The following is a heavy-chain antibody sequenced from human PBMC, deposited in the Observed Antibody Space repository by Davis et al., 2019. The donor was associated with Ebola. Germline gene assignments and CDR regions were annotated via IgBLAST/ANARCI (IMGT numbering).Heavy chain of an antibody. CDR3: ARASWYDFWSGYPNGYYYYMDV. CDR1: GFTFSSYG. J-gene: IGHJ6*03. D-gene: IGHD3-3*01. V-gene: IGHV3-30*03. Sequence: PGGSLRLSCAASGFTFSSYGMHWVRQAPGKGLEWVAVISYDGSNKYYADSVKGRFTISRDNAKNSLYLQMNSLRAEDTAVYYCARASWYDFWSGYPNGYYYYMDVWGKGTTVTVSS. CDR2: ISYDGSNK.